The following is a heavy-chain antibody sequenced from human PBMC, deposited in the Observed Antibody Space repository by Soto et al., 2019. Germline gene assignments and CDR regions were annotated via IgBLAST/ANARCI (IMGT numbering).Heavy chain of an antibody. CDR2: IYYSGST. CDR3: ARDGKGSSWVGGVWFDP. J-gene: IGHJ5*02. V-gene: IGHV4-59*01. Sequence: QVHLQESGPGLVKPSETLSLTCTVSGGSISSYYWSWIRQPPGKGLEWIGYIYYSGSTNYNPSLKSRVTISVDTSKNQFSLKLSSVTAADTAVYYCARDGKGSSWVGGVWFDPWGQGTLVTVSS. D-gene: IGHD6-13*01. CDR1: GGSISSYY.